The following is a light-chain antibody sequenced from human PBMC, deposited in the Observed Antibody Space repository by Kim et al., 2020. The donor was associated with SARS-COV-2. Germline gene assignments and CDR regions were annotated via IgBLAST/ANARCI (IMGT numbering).Light chain of an antibody. CDR1: GNDVGDEG. Sequence: ESATRAGSGKGNDVGDEGAAGLQQHQGQPPKLRSYRNNSRPAGIAERLSASRAGNTASLTITGLQTEDGADYYCSAWDTSLGAWVFGGGTQLTVL. J-gene: IGLJ3*02. CDR3: SAWDTSLGAWV. CDR2: RNN. V-gene: IGLV10-54*01.